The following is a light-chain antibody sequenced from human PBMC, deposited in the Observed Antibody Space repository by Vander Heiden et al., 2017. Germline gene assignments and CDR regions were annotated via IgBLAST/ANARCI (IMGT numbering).Light chain of an antibody. J-gene: IGLJ2*01. CDR2: SNN. V-gene: IGLV1-44*01. Sequence: PGQRVTISCSGSSSNIGSNTVNWYQQLPGTAPKLRSYSNNQRPSGVPDRFSGSKAGTYDSREIRGLQSEDEAEVDCAEWGDSLKGWVFGGGTKLTVL. CDR3: AEWGDSLKGWV. CDR1: SSNIGSNT.